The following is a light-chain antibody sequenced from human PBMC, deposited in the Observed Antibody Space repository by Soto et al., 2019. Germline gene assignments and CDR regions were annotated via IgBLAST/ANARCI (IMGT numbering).Light chain of an antibody. CDR2: GAS. CDR1: QSVSSN. CDR3: QQYFNWSPLT. V-gene: IGKV3-15*01. Sequence: EIVLTQSPATLSVSPGERATLSCRASQSVSSNLAWYQQKPGQAPRLLMFGASTRATNIPARFSASGSGTEFPLTISRLLSEDFAVYYCQQYFNWSPLTFGGGTKVEIK. J-gene: IGKJ4*01.